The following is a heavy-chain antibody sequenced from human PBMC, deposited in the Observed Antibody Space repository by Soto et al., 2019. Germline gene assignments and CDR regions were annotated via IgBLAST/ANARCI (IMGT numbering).Heavy chain of an antibody. CDR2: IDPSDSYT. CDR1: GYSFSSYW. CDR3: ARMSAYGDSPGY. D-gene: IGHD4-17*01. J-gene: IGHJ4*02. V-gene: IGHV5-10-1*01. Sequence: GGALKISCQGSGYSFSSYWVSWVRQMPGKGLEWMGRIDPSDSYTNYSPSFQGHVTISADKSISTAYLQWSSLKASDTAMYYCARMSAYGDSPGYWGQGTLVTVSS.